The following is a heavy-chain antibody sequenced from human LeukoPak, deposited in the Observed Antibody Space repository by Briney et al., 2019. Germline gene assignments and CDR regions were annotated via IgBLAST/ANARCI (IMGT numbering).Heavy chain of an antibody. CDR1: GIRFTSLW. Sequence: GESPKTPCNSFGIRFTSLWIGWGHQMPGKGLEWMWIIYPSDSDTRYSPSFQGQVTISADKSISTAYLQWSSLKASDTAMYYCARRGSGWGGGGYWGQGTLVTVSS. CDR2: IYPSDSDT. V-gene: IGHV5-51*07. J-gene: IGHJ4*02. CDR3: ARRGSGWGGGGY. D-gene: IGHD6-19*01.